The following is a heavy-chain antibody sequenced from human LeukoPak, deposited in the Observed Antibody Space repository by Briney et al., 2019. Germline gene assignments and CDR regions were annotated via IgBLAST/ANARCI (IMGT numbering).Heavy chain of an antibody. CDR2: MRQDGSDK. V-gene: IGHV3-7*03. CDR3: AKEHMAAAVYYFDY. D-gene: IGHD2-15*01. J-gene: IGHJ4*02. Sequence: GGSLTLSCEVSGFTSSTAWLTWVRQAPGKGLEWVADMRQDGSDKYYVDSVKGRFVISGDNSKNTLYLQMNSLRAEDTAVYYCAKEHMAAAVYYFDYWGQGTLVTVSS. CDR1: GFTSSTAW.